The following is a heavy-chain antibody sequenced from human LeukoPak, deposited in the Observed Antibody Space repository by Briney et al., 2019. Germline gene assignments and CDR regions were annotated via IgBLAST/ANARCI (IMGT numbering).Heavy chain of an antibody. V-gene: IGHV1-18*01. D-gene: IGHD5-24*01. CDR1: GYTFTSYG. CDR2: ISAYNGNT. J-gene: IGHJ6*02. CDR3: ASFIEMATIERYYYGMDV. Sequence: GASVKVSCKASGYTFTSYGISWVRQAPGQGLEWMGWISAYNGNTNYAQKLQGRVTMTTDTSTSTAYMELRSLRSDDTAVYYCASFIEMATIERYYYGMDVWGQGTTVTVSS.